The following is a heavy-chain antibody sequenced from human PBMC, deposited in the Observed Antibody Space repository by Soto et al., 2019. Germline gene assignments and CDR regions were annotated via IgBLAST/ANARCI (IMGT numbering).Heavy chain of an antibody. CDR3: ARDKARYSSSCLD. CDR2: ISYDGSNK. J-gene: IGHJ4*02. CDR1: GFTFSSYA. V-gene: IGHV3-30-3*01. Sequence: QVQLVESGGGVVQPGRSLRLSCAASGFTFSSYAMHWVRQAPGKGLEWVAVISYDGSNKYYADSVKGRFTISRDNSKNTLYLQMNSLRAEDTAVYYCARDKARYSSSCLDWGQGTLVTVSS. D-gene: IGHD6-13*01.